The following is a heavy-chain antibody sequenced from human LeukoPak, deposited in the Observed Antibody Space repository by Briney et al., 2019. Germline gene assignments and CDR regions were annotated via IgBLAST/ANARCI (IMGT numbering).Heavy chain of an antibody. J-gene: IGHJ4*02. CDR2: IKQDGSNK. V-gene: IGHV3-7*03. CDR3: ARYNSAWKTDDY. CDR1: GFTFNGYC. D-gene: IGHD6-19*01. Sequence: GGSLRLSCAASGFTFNGYCMTWVRQAPGKGLEWVADIKQDGSNKYYAGSVKGRFTISRDNAKNSLYLQMNSLRAEDTAVYFCARYNSAWKTDDYWGQGTLVTVSS.